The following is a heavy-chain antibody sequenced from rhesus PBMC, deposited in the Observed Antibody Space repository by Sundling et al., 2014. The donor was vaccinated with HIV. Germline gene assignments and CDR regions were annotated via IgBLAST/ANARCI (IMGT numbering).Heavy chain of an antibody. Sequence: QVQLQESGPGLLKPSETLSLTCTVSGASISTTNWWSWIRQPPGKGLEWIGNIYGNSASTYYNSFLMNRVTISKDTSKNQFSLNLSSVTAADTAVYYCARGIAAAIDFDDWGQGVLVTVSS. CDR3: ARGIAAAIDFDD. CDR2: IYGNSAST. CDR1: GASISTTNW. V-gene: IGHV4-65*02. D-gene: IGHD6-31*01. J-gene: IGHJ4*01.